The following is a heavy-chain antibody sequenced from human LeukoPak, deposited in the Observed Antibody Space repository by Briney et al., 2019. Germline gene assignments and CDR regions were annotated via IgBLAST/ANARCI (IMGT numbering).Heavy chain of an antibody. CDR3: ARHITTDFDY. CDR2: IYDSGSI. D-gene: IGHD3-22*01. J-gene: IGHJ4*02. V-gene: IGHV4-59*01. CDR1: GGSISSYY. Sequence: SETLSLTCTVSGGSISSYYWSWIRQSPGKGLEWIGYIYDSGSINYSPSLKSRVTISVDTSKDHFSLRLSSVTAADTAVYYCARHITTDFDYWGQGTLVTVSS.